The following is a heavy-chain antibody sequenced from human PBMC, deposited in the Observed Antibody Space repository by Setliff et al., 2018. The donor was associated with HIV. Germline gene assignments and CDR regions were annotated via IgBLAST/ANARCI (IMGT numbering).Heavy chain of an antibody. D-gene: IGHD6-13*01. CDR2: IYTSRGT. CDR1: GGSISGYH. Sequence: SETLSLTCTVSGGSISGYHWNWLRQTPGKGLEWIGYIYTSRGTNYNHSLGTRVIISVDTSNQFSLKLSSVTAADAAVYYCARSPSYRSSWEYYFDYWGQGIRVTVSS. V-gene: IGHV4-4*09. J-gene: IGHJ4*02. CDR3: ARSPSYRSSWEYYFDY.